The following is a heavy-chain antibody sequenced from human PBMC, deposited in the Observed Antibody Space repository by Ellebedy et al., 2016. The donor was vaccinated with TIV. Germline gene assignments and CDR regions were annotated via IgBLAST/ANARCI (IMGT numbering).Heavy chain of an antibody. V-gene: IGHV4-61*02. CDR3: ARASGQLVHYYYYYYMDV. CDR1: GGSISSGSYY. J-gene: IGHJ6*03. D-gene: IGHD6-6*01. Sequence: SETLSLTXTVSGGSISSGSYYWSWIRQPAGKGLEWIGRIYTSGSTNYNPSLKSRVTMSVDTSKNQFSLKLSSVTAADTAVYYCARASGQLVHYYYYYYMDVWGIGTTVTVSS. CDR2: IYTSGST.